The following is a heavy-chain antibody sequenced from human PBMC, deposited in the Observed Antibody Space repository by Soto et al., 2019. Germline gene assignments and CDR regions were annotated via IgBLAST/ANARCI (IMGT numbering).Heavy chain of an antibody. Sequence: LGGSLRLSCAASGFAVSSYSMHWVRQAPGKGLEWVAAMSFDGNSKYFADSVKGRFKISRDTSKNTWSLEMESLGVEDSALYHCTRGRSMIANDDFEYWGQGTQVTVYS. J-gene: IGHJ4*02. CDR2: MSFDGNSK. D-gene: IGHD2-21*01. CDR3: TRGRSMIANDDFEY. V-gene: IGHV3-30-3*01. CDR1: GFAVSSYS.